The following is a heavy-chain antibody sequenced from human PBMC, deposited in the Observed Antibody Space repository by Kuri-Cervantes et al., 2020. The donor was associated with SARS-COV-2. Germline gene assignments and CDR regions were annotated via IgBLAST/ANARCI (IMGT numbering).Heavy chain of an antibody. CDR1: GFTFSSYS. V-gene: IGHV3-21*01. Sequence: GGSLRLSCAASGFTFSSYSINWVRQAQGKGLEWVSSISSSTSYIYYEDSVKGRFTISRDNAKNSLYLQMNSLRAEDTAIYYCARDRSSNWFSTRVAFDIWGQGTMVTVSS. CDR2: ISSSTSYI. CDR3: ARDRSSNWFSTRVAFDI. J-gene: IGHJ3*02. D-gene: IGHD6-13*01.